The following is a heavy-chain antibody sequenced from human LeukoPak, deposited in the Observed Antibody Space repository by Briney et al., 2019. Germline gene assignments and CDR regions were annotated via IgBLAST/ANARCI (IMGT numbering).Heavy chain of an antibody. V-gene: IGHV4-34*01. CDR3: ARGVGFWSGYSDY. J-gene: IGHJ4*02. CDR1: GGSFSGYY. Sequence: SETLSLTCAVYGGSFSGYYWSWIRQPPGKGLEWIGEINHSGSTNYNPSLKSRVTISVDTSKNQFSLKLSSVTAADTAVYYCARGVGFWSGYSDYWGQGTLVTVSS. D-gene: IGHD3-3*01. CDR2: INHSGST.